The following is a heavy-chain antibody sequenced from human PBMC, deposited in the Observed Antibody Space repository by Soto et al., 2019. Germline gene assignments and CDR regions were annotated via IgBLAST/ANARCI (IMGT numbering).Heavy chain of an antibody. CDR2: IHYSGST. CDR1: GGSISSYY. J-gene: IGHJ4*02. V-gene: IGHV4-59*12. CDR3: ARGAEYYESSGYYYSGLSFDY. D-gene: IGHD3-22*01. Sequence: LSLTCTVSGGSISSYYWSWIRQSPGKGLEWIGYIHYSGSTKSNPSLKSRVTISVDTSKNQFSLKLSSVTAADTAVYYCARGAEYYESSGYYYSGLSFDYWGQGTLVTVSS.